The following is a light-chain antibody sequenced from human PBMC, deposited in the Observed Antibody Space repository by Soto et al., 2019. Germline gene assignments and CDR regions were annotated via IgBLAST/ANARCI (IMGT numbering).Light chain of an antibody. J-gene: IGKJ2*01. CDR2: GAS. Sequence: EIVLTQSPGTLSLSPGERATLSCRASQSVSSSYLAWYQQKPGQAPRLLIYGASSRATGIPDRFSGSASGTDFTLTISRLEPEEFAVYYCQQYGNSPLYTVGQGTKLEIK. CDR1: QSVSSSY. CDR3: QQYGNSPLYT. V-gene: IGKV3-20*01.